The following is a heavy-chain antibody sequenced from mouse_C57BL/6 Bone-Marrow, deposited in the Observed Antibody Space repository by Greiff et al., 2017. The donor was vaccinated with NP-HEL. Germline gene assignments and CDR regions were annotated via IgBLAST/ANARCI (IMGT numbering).Heavy chain of an antibody. Sequence: EVKLEESGGGLVQPGGSLKLSCAASGFTFSDYYMYWVRQTPGKRLEWVAYISNGGGSTYYPDTVKGRFTIYRDNSKSTLYLQMSRLKSEDTAMYYCARRGNDGYYEAMDYWGQGTSVTVSS. V-gene: IGHV5-12*01. CDR2: ISNGGGST. J-gene: IGHJ4*01. CDR3: ARRGNDGYYEAMDY. D-gene: IGHD2-3*01. CDR1: GFTFSDYY.